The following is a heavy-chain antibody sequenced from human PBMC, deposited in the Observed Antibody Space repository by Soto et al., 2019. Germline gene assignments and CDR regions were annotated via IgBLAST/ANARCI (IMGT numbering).Heavy chain of an antibody. CDR3: ARNAVHSSGFTDY. CDR1: GFSISSSSYY. V-gene: IGHV4-39*01. CDR2: IYYSGST. Sequence: SETLSLTCTVSGFSISSSSYYWGWIRQPPGKGLEWIGSIYYSGSTYYNPSLKSRVTISVDTSKNQFSLKLSSVTAADTAVYYCARNAVHSSGFTDYWGQGTLVT. D-gene: IGHD6-19*01. J-gene: IGHJ4*02.